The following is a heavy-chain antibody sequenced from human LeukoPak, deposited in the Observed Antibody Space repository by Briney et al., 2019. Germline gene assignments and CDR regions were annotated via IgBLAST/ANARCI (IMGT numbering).Heavy chain of an antibody. D-gene: IGHD6-6*01. CDR2: IDSTGST. J-gene: IGHJ3*02. CDR3: ARLYSSSSGKAFDI. V-gene: IGHV3-66*04. Sequence: PGGSLRLSCVASGILVSSNYMSWVRQAPGKGLEWVSFIDSTGSTYYADSVKGRFTISRDNSRNTLYLQMNSLRAEDTAVYYCARLYSSSSGKAFDIWGQGTMVTVSS. CDR1: GILVSSNY.